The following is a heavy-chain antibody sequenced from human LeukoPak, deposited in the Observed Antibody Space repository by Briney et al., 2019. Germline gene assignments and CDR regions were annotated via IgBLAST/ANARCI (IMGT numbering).Heavy chain of an antibody. V-gene: IGHV4-34*01. CDR2: INHSGST. CDR3: ARGINNDYGDYVAY. J-gene: IGHJ4*02. CDR1: GVSFSGYY. D-gene: IGHD4-17*01. Sequence: SETLSLTCAVYGVSFSGYYWSWIRQPPGKGLEWIGEINHSGSTNYNPSLKSRVTISVDTSKNQFSLKLSSVTAADTAVYYCARGINNDYGDYVAYWGQGTLVTVSS.